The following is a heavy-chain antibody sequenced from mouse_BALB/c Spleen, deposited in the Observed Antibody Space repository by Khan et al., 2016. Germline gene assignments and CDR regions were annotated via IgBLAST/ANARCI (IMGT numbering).Heavy chain of an antibody. D-gene: IGHD2-4*01. CDR3: ASYYDYDGGLAY. Sequence: QVQLKESGPGLVAPSQSLSITCTVSGFSITGFAVNWVRQPPGKGLEWPGVIWGDGSTDYDSALQSRLSISKDDSKSQVFLKMNSLQTDATARYYCASYYDYDGGLAYWGQGTLVTVSA. J-gene: IGHJ3*01. CDR1: GFSITGFA. V-gene: IGHV2-6-7*01. CDR2: IWGDGST.